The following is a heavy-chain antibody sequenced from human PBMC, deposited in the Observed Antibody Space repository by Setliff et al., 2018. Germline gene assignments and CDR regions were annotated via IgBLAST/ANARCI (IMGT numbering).Heavy chain of an antibody. Sequence: GESLKISCQASGYSFSTFWIGWVRQMPGKGLEWMGVIWPDDSDTTYSPPFRGEVTISADKSVNTAYLQWDSLRASDTAIYYCVRHPYYDSSGYYSYFDYWGQGALVTVSS. V-gene: IGHV5-51*01. CDR2: IWPDDSDT. CDR3: VRHPYYDSSGYYSYFDY. D-gene: IGHD3-22*01. J-gene: IGHJ4*02. CDR1: GYSFSTFW.